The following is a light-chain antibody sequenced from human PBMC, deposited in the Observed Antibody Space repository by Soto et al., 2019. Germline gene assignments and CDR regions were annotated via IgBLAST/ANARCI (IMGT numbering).Light chain of an antibody. CDR2: GAS. Sequence: EIVMTQSPATLSVSPGDRAALSCRASQSVGSNLAWYQQKPGQAPRLLIYGASTRATGIPARFSGSGSGTEFTLTISSLQSEDFAIYFCQQYNNWPPDRTFGQGTKGEIK. CDR1: QSVGSN. J-gene: IGKJ1*01. CDR3: QQYNNWPPDRT. V-gene: IGKV3-15*01.